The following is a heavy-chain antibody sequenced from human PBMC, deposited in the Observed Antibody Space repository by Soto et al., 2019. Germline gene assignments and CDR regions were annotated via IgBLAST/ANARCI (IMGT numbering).Heavy chain of an antibody. CDR3: AKDHSVVVVAASNPPDY. D-gene: IGHD2-15*01. CDR1: GFTFSSYG. V-gene: IGHV3-30*18. CDR2: ISYDGSNK. J-gene: IGHJ4*02. Sequence: GGSLRLSCAASGFTFSSYGMHWVRQAPGKGLEWVAVISYDGSNKYYADSVKGRFTISRDNSKNTLYLQMNSLRAEDTAVYYCAKDHSVVVVAASNPPDYWGQGTLVTVSS.